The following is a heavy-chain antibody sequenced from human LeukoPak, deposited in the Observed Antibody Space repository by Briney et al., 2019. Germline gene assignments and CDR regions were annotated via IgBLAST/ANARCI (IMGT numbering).Heavy chain of an antibody. CDR1: GGSISSYY. Sequence: NPSETLSLTCTVSGGSISSYYWSWIRQPPGKGLEWIGYIYYSGSTNYNPSLKSRVTISVDTSKNQFSLKLSSVTAADTAVYYCARVIFGVSPHGWFDPWGQGTLVTVSS. CDR2: IYYSGST. V-gene: IGHV4-59*01. D-gene: IGHD3-10*01. CDR3: ARVIFGVSPHGWFDP. J-gene: IGHJ5*02.